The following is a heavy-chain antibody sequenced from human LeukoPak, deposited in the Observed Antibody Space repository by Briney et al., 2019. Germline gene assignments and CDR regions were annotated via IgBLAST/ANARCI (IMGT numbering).Heavy chain of an antibody. D-gene: IGHD3-10*02. CDR1: GFTFSSYA. V-gene: IGHV3-23*01. CDR2: ISGSGGST. Sequence: PGGSLRLSCAASGFTFSSYAMSWVRQAPGKGLEWVSGISGSGGSTYYADSVKGRFTISRDNSKRTVDLQMNSLRAEDTVVYYCAELGITMIGGVWGKGTTVTISS. J-gene: IGHJ6*04. CDR3: AELGITMIGGV.